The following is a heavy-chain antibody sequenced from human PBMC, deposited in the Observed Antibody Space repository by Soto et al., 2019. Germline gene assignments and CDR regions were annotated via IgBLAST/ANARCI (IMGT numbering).Heavy chain of an antibody. CDR1: GGSISSSSYY. Sequence: KSSETLSLTCTVSGGSISSSSYYWGWIRQPPGKGMEWIGSIYYSGSTYYKPSLKSRVTISVDTSKNQFSLKLNSVTAADTAVYYCARYVKYYDILTGYYEVVESGDYYYYMDVWGKGTTVTVSS. CDR3: ARYVKYYDILTGYYEVVESGDYYYYMDV. V-gene: IGHV4-39*01. CDR2: IYYSGST. J-gene: IGHJ6*03. D-gene: IGHD3-9*01.